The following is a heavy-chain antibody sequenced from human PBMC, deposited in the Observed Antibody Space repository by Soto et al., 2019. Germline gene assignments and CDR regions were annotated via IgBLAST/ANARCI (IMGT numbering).Heavy chain of an antibody. CDR1: GFTFSSYG. CDR2: IWYDGSNK. Sequence: PGGSLRLSCAASGFTFSSYGMHWVRQAPGKGLEWVAVIWYDGSNKYYADSVKGRFTISRDNSKNTLYLQMNSLRAEDTAVYYCARDEYCSGGSCYSVPVFDYWGQGTLVTVSS. J-gene: IGHJ4*02. D-gene: IGHD2-15*01. CDR3: ARDEYCSGGSCYSVPVFDY. V-gene: IGHV3-33*01.